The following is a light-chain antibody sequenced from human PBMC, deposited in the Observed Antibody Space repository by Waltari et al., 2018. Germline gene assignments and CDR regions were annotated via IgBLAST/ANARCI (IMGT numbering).Light chain of an antibody. CDR1: QNVINNY. CDR3: QQHGSFPRT. Sequence: EMVLMQSPGTLSLSPGERATLSCRTSQNVINNYLAWFQQKPGQVPSLLIYATSHRATGIPDRVSGSGSGTDFTLTISRLEPEDFAVYYCQQHGSFPRTFGQGTKVEI. J-gene: IGKJ1*01. V-gene: IGKV3-20*01. CDR2: ATS.